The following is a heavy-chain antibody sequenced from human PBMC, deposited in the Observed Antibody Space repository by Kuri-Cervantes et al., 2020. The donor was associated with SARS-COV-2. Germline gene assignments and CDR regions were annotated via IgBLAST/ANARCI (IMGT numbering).Heavy chain of an antibody. J-gene: IGHJ4*02. CDR2: ISKGSDTI. Sequence: GESLKISCAASGFTFNTYSMDWVRQAPGKGLEWLAYISKGSDTIYYADSVKGRFTISRDNAKNSLFLQMNSLRADDTAVYYCAREISIVGASDYWGQGTLVTVSS. CDR3: AREISIVGASDY. CDR1: GFTFNTYS. D-gene: IGHD1-26*01. V-gene: IGHV3-48*01.